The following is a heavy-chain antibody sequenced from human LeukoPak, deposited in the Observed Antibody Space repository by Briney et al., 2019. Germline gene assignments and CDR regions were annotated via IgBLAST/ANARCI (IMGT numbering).Heavy chain of an antibody. CDR2: IKPDGSDT. J-gene: IGHJ4*02. V-gene: IGHV3-74*01. CDR1: GFTFSSYW. Sequence: GGSLRLSCAASGFTFSSYWMHWVRQAPGKGLVWVSRIKPDGSDTNYADSVKGRFTISRDNAKNSLYLQMNSLRAEDTALYYCAKDIGVVPAAISGGWGQGTLVTVSS. D-gene: IGHD2-2*01. CDR3: AKDIGVVPAAISGG.